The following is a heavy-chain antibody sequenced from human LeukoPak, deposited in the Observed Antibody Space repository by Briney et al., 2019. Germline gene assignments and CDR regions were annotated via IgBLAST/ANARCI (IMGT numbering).Heavy chain of an antibody. CDR1: GGSISSSSYY. CDR3: ARGDYDYVWGSYSGFDY. V-gene: IGHV4-61*01. J-gene: IGHJ4*02. Sequence: PSETLSLTCTVSGGSISSSSYYWSWIRQPPGKGLEWIGYIYYSGSTNYNPSLKSRVTISVDTSKNQFSLKLSSVTAADTAVYYCARGDYDYVWGSYSGFDYWGQGTLVTVSS. D-gene: IGHD3-16*01. CDR2: IYYSGST.